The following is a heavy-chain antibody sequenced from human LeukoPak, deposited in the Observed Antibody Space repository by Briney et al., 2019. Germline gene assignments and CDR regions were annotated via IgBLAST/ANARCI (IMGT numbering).Heavy chain of an antibody. CDR1: GGTFSSYA. CDR3: ARDICSGCKAPDAFDI. CDR2: ISAYNGNT. D-gene: IGHD6-19*01. Sequence: ASVKVSCKASGGTFSSYAISWVRQAPGQGLEWMGWISAYNGNTNYAQKLQGRVTMTTDTSTSTAYMELRSLRSDDTAVYYCARDICSGCKAPDAFDIWGQGTMVTVSS. J-gene: IGHJ3*02. V-gene: IGHV1-18*01.